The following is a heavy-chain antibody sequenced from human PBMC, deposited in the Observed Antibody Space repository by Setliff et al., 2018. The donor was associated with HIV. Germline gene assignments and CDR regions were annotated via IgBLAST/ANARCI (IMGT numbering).Heavy chain of an antibody. V-gene: IGHV4-39*01. D-gene: IGHD2-8*02. CDR3: ARRGMWSYETGGNPTATFDY. CDR1: GGSINSRSYY. J-gene: IGHJ4*02. CDR2: IYFSGTP. Sequence: SETLSLTCTVSGGSINSRSYYWAWIRQPPGNGLEWVASIYFSGTPYYNPSLKNRVAISVDTSKNQFSLKLSSVTAADTAVYYCARRGMWSYETGGNPTATFDYWGQGVLVTVSS.